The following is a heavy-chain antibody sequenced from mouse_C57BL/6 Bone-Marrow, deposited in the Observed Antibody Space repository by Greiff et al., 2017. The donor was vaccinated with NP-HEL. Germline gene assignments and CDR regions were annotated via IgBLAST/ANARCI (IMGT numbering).Heavy chain of an antibody. CDR1: GFNIKDDY. Sequence: EVQLQQSGAELVRPGASVKLSCTASGFNIKDDYMHWVKQRPEQGLEWIGWIDPENGDTEYASKFQGKATITADTSSNTAYLQLSSLTSEDTAVYYCTTRLLLEFAYWGQGTLVTVSA. CDR2: IDPENGDT. J-gene: IGHJ3*01. CDR3: TTRLLLEFAY. V-gene: IGHV14-4*01. D-gene: IGHD2-3*01.